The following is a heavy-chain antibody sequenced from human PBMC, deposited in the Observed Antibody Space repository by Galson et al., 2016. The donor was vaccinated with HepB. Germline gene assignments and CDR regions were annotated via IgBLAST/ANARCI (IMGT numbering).Heavy chain of an antibody. V-gene: IGHV3-48*04. CDR2: ITSRSTAI. D-gene: IGHD6-13*01. J-gene: IGHJ6*02. Sequence: SLRLSCAASGFTLSSYSMNWVRQTPGKGLEWVSYITSRSTAIYYADSVKGRFTISRDNARNSLYLQMNSLRAEETAVYYCAREGTGSSSFIYYYYGMDVWGQGTTVTVSS. CDR3: AREGTGSSSFIYYYYGMDV. CDR1: GFTLSSYS.